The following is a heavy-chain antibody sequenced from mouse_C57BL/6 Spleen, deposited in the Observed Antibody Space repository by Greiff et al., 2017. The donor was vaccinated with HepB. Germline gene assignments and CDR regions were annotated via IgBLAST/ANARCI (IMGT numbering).Heavy chain of an antibody. D-gene: IGHD1-2*01. CDR3: ARLLRPHYYAMDY. V-gene: IGHV1-26*01. CDR2: INPNNGGT. J-gene: IGHJ4*01. Sequence: VQLQQSGPELVKPGASVKISCKASGYTFTDYYMNWVKQSHGKSLEWIGDINPNNGGTSYNQKFKGKATLTVDKSSSTAYMELRSLTSEDSAVYYCARLLRPHYYAMDYWGQGTSVTVSS. CDR1: GYTFTDYY.